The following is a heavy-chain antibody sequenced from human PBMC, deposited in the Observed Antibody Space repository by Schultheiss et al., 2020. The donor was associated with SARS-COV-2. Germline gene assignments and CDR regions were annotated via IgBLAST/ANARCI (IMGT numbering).Heavy chain of an antibody. Sequence: ASVKVSCKASGYTFTGYYMHWVRQAPGQGLEWMGRINPNSGGTNYAQKFQGRVTMTRDTSISTAYMELSRLRSDDTAVYYCARLRHDILTVKVRGYFDYWGQGTLVTVSS. CDR2: INPNSGGT. J-gene: IGHJ4*02. D-gene: IGHD3-9*01. CDR1: GYTFTGYY. CDR3: ARLRHDILTVKVRGYFDY. V-gene: IGHV1-2*06.